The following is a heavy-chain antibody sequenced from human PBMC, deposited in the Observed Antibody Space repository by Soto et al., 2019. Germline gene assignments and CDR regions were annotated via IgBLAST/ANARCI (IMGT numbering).Heavy chain of an antibody. J-gene: IGHJ5*02. Sequence: QVQLQESGPGLVKPSETLSLTCTVSNGSISNFYWNWIRQSAGKGLEWIGRIHGSGSATYNPSLRSRVTISVDTSKNQFSLKVNSVTGADTAVYYCARSSHKESWFDPWGQGTLVTVS. D-gene: IGHD6-13*01. V-gene: IGHV4-4*07. CDR2: IHGSGSA. CDR3: ARSSHKESWFDP. CDR1: NGSISNFY.